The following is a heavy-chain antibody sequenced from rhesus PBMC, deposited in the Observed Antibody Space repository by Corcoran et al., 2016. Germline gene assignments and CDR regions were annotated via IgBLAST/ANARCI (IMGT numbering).Heavy chain of an antibody. CDR1: GGSISSSY. V-gene: IGHV4-169*02. Sequence: QLQLQESGPGLVRPSETLSVTCAVSGGSISSSYWSWIRQAPGKGLEWIGYCYGSGSSTNYNPSLKSRVTLSVDTSKNQLSLKLSSVTTADTAVYYCARDRTDYYYDSGYYGYDAFDFWGQGLRVTVSS. J-gene: IGHJ3*01. D-gene: IGHD3-28*01. CDR3: ARDRTDYYYDSGYYGYDAFDF. CDR2: CYGSGSST.